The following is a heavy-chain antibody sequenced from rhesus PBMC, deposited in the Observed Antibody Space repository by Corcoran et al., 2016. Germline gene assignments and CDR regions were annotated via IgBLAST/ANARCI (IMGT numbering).Heavy chain of an antibody. CDR3: TRRGTAGNYRNNYFDH. V-gene: IGHV3-136*01. Sequence: EVQLVESGGGLVQPGRSLRLSCTASGFTFNSYDMSWVRLAPGKGLEWVSYMRYVDKTLYYADSVNGRFTISRDNSKTSLSLQMSSLRAEDTAVYYCTRRGTAGNYRNNYFDHWGQGVLVTVSS. CDR1: GFTFNSYD. D-gene: IGHD4-17*01. CDR2: MRYVDKTL. J-gene: IGHJ4*01.